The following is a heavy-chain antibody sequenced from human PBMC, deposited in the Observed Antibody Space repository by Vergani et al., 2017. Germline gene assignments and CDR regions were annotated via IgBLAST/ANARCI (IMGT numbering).Heavy chain of an antibody. J-gene: IGHJ6*02. CDR3: AGPGGWAVFSPSPYGMDV. V-gene: IGHV1-69*18. Sequence: QVQLVQSGAEVKKPGSSVKVSCKASGGTFSSYAISWVRQAPGQGLEWMGRIIPIFGTANYAQKFQGRVTITADESTSTAYMELSSLRSEDTAVDYCAGPGGWAVFSPSPYGMDVWGQGTTVTVSS. D-gene: IGHD3-16*01. CDR2: IIPIFGTA. CDR1: GGTFSSYA.